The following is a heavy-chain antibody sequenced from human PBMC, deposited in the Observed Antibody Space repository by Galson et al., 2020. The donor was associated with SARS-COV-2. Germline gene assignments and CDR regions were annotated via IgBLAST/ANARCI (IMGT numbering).Heavy chain of an antibody. Sequence: GESLKISCAASGFTFSSYAMNWVRQFAGGRLEWVSSISASGGTTYYTDSVKGRFTVSRDNSDNTLHLQLNSLSDEDTAVYYCAKRGGAAAAGATSYFDYYMDVWGRGTAVTVSS. D-gene: IGHD6-13*01. J-gene: IGHJ6*03. CDR1: GFTFSSYA. CDR3: AKRGGAAAAGATSYFDYYMDV. V-gene: IGHV3-23*01. CDR2: ISASGGTT.